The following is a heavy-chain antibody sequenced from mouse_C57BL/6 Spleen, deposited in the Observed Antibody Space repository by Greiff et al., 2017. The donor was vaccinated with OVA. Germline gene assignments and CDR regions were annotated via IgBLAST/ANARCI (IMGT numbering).Heavy chain of an antibody. V-gene: IGHV3-1*01. CDR2: ISYSGST. D-gene: IGHD3-1*01. CDR1: GYSITSGYD. CDR3: ARLGGSYAMDY. Sequence: EVKVEESGPGMVKPSQSLSLTCTVTGYSITSGYDWHWIRHFPGNKLEWMGYISYSGSTNYNPSLKSRISITHDTSKNHFFLKLNSVTTEDTATYYCARLGGSYAMDYWGQGTSVTVSS. J-gene: IGHJ4*01.